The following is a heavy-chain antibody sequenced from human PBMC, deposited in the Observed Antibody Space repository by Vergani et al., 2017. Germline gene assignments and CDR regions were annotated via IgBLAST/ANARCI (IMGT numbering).Heavy chain of an antibody. V-gene: IGHV4-38-2*02. CDR2: IHRSGST. D-gene: IGHD3-16*01. Sequence: QVELQESGPGLVKPSKTLSVTCSVSGDSVRSAPYWGWIRRSPGKGLEWLGTIHRSGSTYYNPSFRNQVTMSVDTSKSQLSLRLASVTAADTALYYCASGKYYSDSTSHFRGRYFDVWGRGTLVTVPS. CDR1: GDSVRSAPY. J-gene: IGHJ2*01. CDR3: ASGKYYSDSTSHFRGRYFDV.